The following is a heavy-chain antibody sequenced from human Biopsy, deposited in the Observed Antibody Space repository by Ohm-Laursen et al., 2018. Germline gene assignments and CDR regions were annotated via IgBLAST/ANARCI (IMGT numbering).Heavy chain of an antibody. J-gene: IGHJ5*02. CDR3: ARHPTGFWFDP. CDR1: GGSVGSNVAY. CDR2: IFYSGIT. V-gene: IGHV4-39*01. Sequence: SETLSLTCAVSGGSVGSNVAYWAWIRQPPGKGLESIGSIFYSGITYYNPSLQSRVTMSVDTSKNQFSLNLTSVTAADTAVYYCARHPTGFWFDPWGQGTLVTVSP.